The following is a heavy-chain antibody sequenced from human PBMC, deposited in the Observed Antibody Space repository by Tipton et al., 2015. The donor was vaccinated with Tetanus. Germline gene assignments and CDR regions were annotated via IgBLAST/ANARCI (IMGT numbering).Heavy chain of an antibody. CDR2: IYQTDST. J-gene: IGHJ4*02. CDR3: VRGRGLGAYSFGFEY. CDR1: GGSVNSGTYS. V-gene: IGHV4-30-2*01. Sequence: TLSLTCSVSGGSVNSGTYSWGWIRQTPGQGLEWIGYIYQTDSTYYNPSLRSRLTISISRSKNQFSLKLTSVTAADTAVYYCVRGRGLGAYSFGFEYWGQGAQVIVSS. D-gene: IGHD5-18*01.